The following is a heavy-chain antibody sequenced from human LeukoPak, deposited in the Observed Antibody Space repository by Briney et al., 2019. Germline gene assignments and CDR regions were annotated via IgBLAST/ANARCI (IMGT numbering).Heavy chain of an antibody. J-gene: IGHJ5*02. CDR3: AKARGFGSGGSCYNPFDP. CDR1: GFSFSSYA. CDR2: ICGSGGST. D-gene: IGHD2-15*01. Sequence: GGSLRQSCAATGFSFSSYALSWVRQAPGKGLAWVSGICGSGGSTYYADSVKGRFTIPRDNSKNTLYVQMNSLRAEDTAVYYCAKARGFGSGGSCYNPFDPWGQGTLVTVSS. V-gene: IGHV3-23*01.